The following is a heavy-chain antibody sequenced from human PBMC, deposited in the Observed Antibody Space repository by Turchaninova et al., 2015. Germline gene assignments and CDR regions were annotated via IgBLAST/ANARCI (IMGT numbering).Heavy chain of an antibody. D-gene: IGHD2-21*02. Sequence: EVQLVESGGGLVQPGGSLRLSCAASGFTFSSSRINWVRQAPGKGLGWISFISSSSTTTHYADCVKGRFTISRDNAKTSLYLQMNSLGADDTAVYYCARDRGGDRYFDYWGQGTLVTVSS. CDR3: ARDRGGDRYFDY. CDR2: ISSSSTTT. CDR1: GFTFSSSR. V-gene: IGHV3-48*04. J-gene: IGHJ4*02.